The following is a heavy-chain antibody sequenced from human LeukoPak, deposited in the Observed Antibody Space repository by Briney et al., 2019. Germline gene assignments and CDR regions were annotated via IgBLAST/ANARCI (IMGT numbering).Heavy chain of an antibody. CDR3: ARGGAYSSGWYFDY. D-gene: IGHD6-19*01. CDR2: ISYDGSNK. Sequence: GGSLRLSCAASGFTFSSYAMHWARQAPGKGLEWVAVISYDGSNKYYADSVKGRFTISRDNSKNTLYLQMNSLRAEDTAVYYCARGGAYSSGWYFDYWGQGTLVTVSS. CDR1: GFTFSSYA. V-gene: IGHV3-30-3*01. J-gene: IGHJ4*02.